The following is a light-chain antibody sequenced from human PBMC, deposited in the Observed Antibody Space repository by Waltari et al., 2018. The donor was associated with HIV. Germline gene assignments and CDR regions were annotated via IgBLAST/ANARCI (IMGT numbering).Light chain of an antibody. CDR3: QQYGSSREYT. CDR1: QSVSRNF. CDR2: GAS. J-gene: IGKJ2*01. V-gene: IGKV3-20*01. Sequence: EIVLTQSPGTLSLSPGERATLPCRASQSVSRNFLAWYHQKPGQAPRLLIYGASTRAPGIPDRFSGTGSGTDFTLTISRLEPEDFAVFYCQQYGSSREYTFGQGTKLEIK.